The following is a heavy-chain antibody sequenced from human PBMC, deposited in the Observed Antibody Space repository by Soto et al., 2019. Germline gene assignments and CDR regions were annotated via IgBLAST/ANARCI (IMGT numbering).Heavy chain of an antibody. CDR3: ARQTTYSSGWFPPNWFDP. CDR1: GDSISSSTYY. CDR2: FYYNGNT. Sequence: SETLSLTCSVSGDSISSSTYYWGWMRQPPGKGLEWIASFYYNGNTYYNPSLKSRVTISVDTSKNQFSLKLSSVTAADTAVYYCARQTTYSSGWFPPNWFDPWGQGTLVTVSS. J-gene: IGHJ5*02. D-gene: IGHD6-19*01. V-gene: IGHV4-39*01.